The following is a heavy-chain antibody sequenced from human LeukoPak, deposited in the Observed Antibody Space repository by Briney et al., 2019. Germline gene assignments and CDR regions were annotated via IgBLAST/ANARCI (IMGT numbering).Heavy chain of an antibody. CDR3: ARGQEMATNWLDP. D-gene: IGHD5-24*01. V-gene: IGHV1-69*04. J-gene: IGHJ5*02. Sequence: GASVKVSCKASGYTLTAYGFSWVRQAPGQGLEWMGRIIPILGVANYAQKFQGRVTITADKATSTAYMELSSLRSEDTAVYYCARGQEMATNWLDPWGQGTLVTVSS. CDR1: GYTLTAYG. CDR2: IIPILGVA.